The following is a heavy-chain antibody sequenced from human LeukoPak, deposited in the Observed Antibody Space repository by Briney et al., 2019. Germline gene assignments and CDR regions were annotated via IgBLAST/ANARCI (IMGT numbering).Heavy chain of an antibody. CDR1: GFTFSSYW. CDR2: IKQDGSEK. Sequence: GGSLRLSCAASGFTFSSYWMSWVRQAPGKGLEWVANIKQDGSEKYYVDSVKGRFTISSDNAKNSLYLQMNSLRAEDTAVYYCARDLYYYDSSGFDYWGQGTLVTVSS. CDR3: ARDLYYYDSSGFDY. D-gene: IGHD3-22*01. V-gene: IGHV3-7*01. J-gene: IGHJ4*02.